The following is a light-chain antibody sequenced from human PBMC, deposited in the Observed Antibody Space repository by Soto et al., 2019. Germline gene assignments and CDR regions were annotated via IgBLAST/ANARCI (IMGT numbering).Light chain of an antibody. V-gene: IGKV3-20*01. CDR1: QSVSNNY. CDR3: HQYGSSPPYT. J-gene: IGKJ2*01. CDR2: GSS. Sequence: EVVLTQSPGTLSLSPGERATLSCRASQSVSNNYFAWYQQKPGQAPRLLIFGSSDRATGIPDRFSGSGSGTDFTLTISRLEPEDFAVYYCHQYGSSPPYTFGQGTKLELK.